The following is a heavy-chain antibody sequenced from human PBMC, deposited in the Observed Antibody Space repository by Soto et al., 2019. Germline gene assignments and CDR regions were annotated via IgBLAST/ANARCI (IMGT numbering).Heavy chain of an antibody. CDR2: IYYSGST. D-gene: IGHD3-16*02. Sequence: QVQLQESGPGLVKPSETLSLTCTVSGGSISSYYWSWIRQPPGKGLEGIGYIYYSGSTNYNPSLKSRVTISVDTSKNQSSLKLSSVTAADTAVYYCARHEEDYVWGSYRQHFDYWGQGTLVTVSS. V-gene: IGHV4-59*08. J-gene: IGHJ4*02. CDR3: ARHEEDYVWGSYRQHFDY. CDR1: GGSISSYY.